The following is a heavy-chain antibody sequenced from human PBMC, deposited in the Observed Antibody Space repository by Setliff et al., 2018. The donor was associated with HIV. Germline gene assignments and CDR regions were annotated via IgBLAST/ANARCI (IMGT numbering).Heavy chain of an antibody. CDR2: IYTSGST. J-gene: IGHJ6*02. Sequence: SETLSLTCTVSGGSISSGSYYWSWIRQPAGKGLEWIGRIYTSGSTNYNPSLKSRVTMSVDTSKNQFSLKLTSVTASDTAVYYCARDDSSGWHFYYYYGMDVWGQGTTVTVSS. V-gene: IGHV4-61*02. CDR3: ARDDSSGWHFYYYYGMDV. D-gene: IGHD6-19*01. CDR1: GGSISSGSYY.